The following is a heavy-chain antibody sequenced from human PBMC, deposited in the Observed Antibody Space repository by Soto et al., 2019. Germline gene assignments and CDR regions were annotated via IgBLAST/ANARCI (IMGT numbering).Heavy chain of an antibody. D-gene: IGHD6-19*01. Sequence: GXSLCLFCAASGSPFSSYARTSFRQAVFIGLEWVSAISGSGGSTYYADSVKGRFTISRDNSKNTLYLQMNSLRAEDTAVYFCAKGPSFGAVAGLNSFDPWGQGTLVTVSS. CDR3: AKGPSFGAVAGLNSFDP. CDR2: ISGSGGST. V-gene: IGHV3-23*01. CDR1: GSPFSSYA. J-gene: IGHJ5*02.